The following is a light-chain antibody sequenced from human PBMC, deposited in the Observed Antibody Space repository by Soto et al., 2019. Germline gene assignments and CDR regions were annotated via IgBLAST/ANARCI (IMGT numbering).Light chain of an antibody. J-gene: IGKJ3*01. CDR1: QGISSY. Sequence: QMTPSPSSFSASTGERVTITCRASQGISSYLAWYQQKPGKAPKLLIYAASTLQSGVPSRFSGSGSGTDFTLTISCLQSEDFATYYCQQYYSYPLFTFGPGTKVDIK. CDR2: AAS. CDR3: QQYYSYPLFT. V-gene: IGKV1-8*01.